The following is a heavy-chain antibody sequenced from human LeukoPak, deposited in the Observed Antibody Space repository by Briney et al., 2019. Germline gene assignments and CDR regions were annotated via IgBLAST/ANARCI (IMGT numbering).Heavy chain of an antibody. J-gene: IGHJ4*02. CDR1: GFTFTSYE. CDR2: ITISGSTI. V-gene: IGHV3-48*03. Sequence: SRGSLRLSCAASGFTFTSYEMNWVRQAPGKGLEWVSYITISGSTIYYADSVKGRFTISRDNAKNSLYLQMNSLRAEDTAVYYCARGTSFDYWGQGTLVTVSS. CDR3: ARGTSFDY. D-gene: IGHD1-1*01.